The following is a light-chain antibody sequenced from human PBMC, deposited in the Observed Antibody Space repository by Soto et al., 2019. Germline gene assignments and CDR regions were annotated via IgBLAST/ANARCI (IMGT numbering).Light chain of an antibody. J-gene: IGLJ3*02. V-gene: IGLV2-8*01. CDR1: SSDVGGYDY. CDR3: CLYAGSGNREV. Sequence: QSALTQPPSASGSPGQSVTISCTGTSSDVGGYDYVSWYQQHPGRAPKLMIYEVSKTPSGVPDRLSGSKSGNTASLTVSGRQDAEEAADYCCLYAGSGNREVFGAGTKLTVL. CDR2: EVS.